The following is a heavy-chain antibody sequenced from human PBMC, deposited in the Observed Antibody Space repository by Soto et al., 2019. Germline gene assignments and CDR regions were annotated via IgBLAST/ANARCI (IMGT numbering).Heavy chain of an antibody. V-gene: IGHV4-31*03. D-gene: IGHD3-22*01. J-gene: IGHJ5*02. Sequence: QVQLQESGPGLVKPSQTLSLTRTVSGGSISSGGYYWSWIRQHPGKGLEWIGYIYYSGSTYYNPSLKSRVTISVDTSKNQFSLKLSSVTAADTAVYYCARGLGYYYDSSQGHCFDPWGQGTLVTVSS. CDR1: GGSISSGGYY. CDR3: ARGLGYYYDSSQGHCFDP. CDR2: IYYSGST.